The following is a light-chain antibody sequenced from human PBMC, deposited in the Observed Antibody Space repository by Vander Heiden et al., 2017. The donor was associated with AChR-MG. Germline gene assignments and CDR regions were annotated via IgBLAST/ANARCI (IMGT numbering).Light chain of an antibody. J-gene: IGLJ2*01. CDR2: DVS. CDR3: SSYTSSSTLL. V-gene: IGLV2-14*01. CDR1: SSDGGGYNY. Sequence: QSPLTQPPSASGSRGPSITLSCTGTSSDGGGYNYVSWDQEQPGKAPKLMIYDVSNRPSGVSNRFSGSKSGNTASLTISGVQAEDEADYYCSSYTSSSTLLFGGGTKLTVL.